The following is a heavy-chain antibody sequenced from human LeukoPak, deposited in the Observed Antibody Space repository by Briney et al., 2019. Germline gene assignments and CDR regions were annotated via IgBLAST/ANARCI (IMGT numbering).Heavy chain of an antibody. Sequence: ASVTVSCKASGYTFTSYDINWVRQATGQGLEWMGWMNPNSGNTGYAQKFQGRITMTRNTSISTAYMELSSLRSEDTALYYCARGYSGSYYYYYYMDVWGKGTTVTISS. CDR1: GYTFTSYD. CDR3: ARGYSGSYYYYYYMDV. V-gene: IGHV1-8*01. J-gene: IGHJ6*03. D-gene: IGHD1-26*01. CDR2: MNPNSGNT.